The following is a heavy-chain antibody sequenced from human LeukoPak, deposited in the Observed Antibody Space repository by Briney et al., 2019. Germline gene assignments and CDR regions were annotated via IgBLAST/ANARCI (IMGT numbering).Heavy chain of an antibody. J-gene: IGHJ3*02. V-gene: IGHV1-2*02. D-gene: IGHD2-2*02. CDR3: ARELGGVVVPAAINRAFDI. Sequence: ASVKVSCKASGYTFTGYYMHWVRQAPGQGLEWMGWINPNSGGTNYAQKFQGRVTMTRDTSISTAYMELSRLRSDDTAVYYCARELGGVVVPAAINRAFDIWGQGTMVPVSS. CDR2: INPNSGGT. CDR1: GYTFTGYY.